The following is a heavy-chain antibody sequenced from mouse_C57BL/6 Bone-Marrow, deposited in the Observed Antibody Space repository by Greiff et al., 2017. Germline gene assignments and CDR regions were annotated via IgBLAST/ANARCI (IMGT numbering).Heavy chain of an antibody. V-gene: IGHV1-4*01. Sequence: LVESGAELARPGASVKMSCKASGYTFTSYTMHWVKQRPGQGLEWIGYMNPSSGYTKYNQKFKDKATLTADKSSSTAYMQLSSLTSEDSAVYYWARTLVGVFAYWGQGTLVTVSA. J-gene: IGHJ3*01. CDR2: MNPSSGYT. CDR3: ARTLVGVFAY. D-gene: IGHD2-1*01. CDR1: GYTFTSYT.